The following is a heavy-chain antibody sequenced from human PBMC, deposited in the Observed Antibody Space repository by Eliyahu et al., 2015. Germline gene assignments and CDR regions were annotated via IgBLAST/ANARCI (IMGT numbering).Heavy chain of an antibody. D-gene: IGHD1-1*01. CDR1: GGSINNYY. J-gene: IGHJ3*02. V-gene: IGHV4-59*08. Sequence: GGSINNYYWSWVRQPPGKGLECIGFIHYTGSTNYNPSLESRVSMSVDTSKNQFSLKLTSVTAADXAVYYCARLRSEDYWSDVFDIWGQGTKVTVSS. CDR3: ARLRSEDYWSDVFDI. CDR2: IHYTGST.